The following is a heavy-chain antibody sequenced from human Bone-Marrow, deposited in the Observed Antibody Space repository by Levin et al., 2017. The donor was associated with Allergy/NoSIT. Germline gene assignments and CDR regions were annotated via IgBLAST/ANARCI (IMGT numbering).Heavy chain of an antibody. CDR1: GLTVSNNY. V-gene: IGHV3-53*01. D-gene: IGHD1-14*01. Sequence: PGGSLRLSCAASGLTVSNNYMSWVRQAPGKGLEWVALIYSRGDTYYADSVKGRFTISRDNSKNTLNLQMNSLRTGDTAVYHCARKIPVTDLGFWGRGTLVTVSS. CDR2: IYSRGDT. J-gene: IGHJ4*02. CDR3: ARKIPVTDLGF.